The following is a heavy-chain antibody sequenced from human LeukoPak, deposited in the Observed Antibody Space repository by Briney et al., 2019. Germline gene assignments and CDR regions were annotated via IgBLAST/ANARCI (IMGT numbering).Heavy chain of an antibody. CDR3: ARYCGGGDCYSKALDY. V-gene: IGHV4-59*01. CDR2: IYYSGSA. J-gene: IGHJ4*02. Sequence: SETLSLTCSVSGGSINNYWWNWIRQPPGKGLEWIGYIYYSGSASYNPSLKSRLTISVDTSLNQFSLKLNSVTAADTAVYYCARYCGGGDCYSKALDYWGQGILVTVSS. CDR1: GGSINNYW. D-gene: IGHD2-15*01.